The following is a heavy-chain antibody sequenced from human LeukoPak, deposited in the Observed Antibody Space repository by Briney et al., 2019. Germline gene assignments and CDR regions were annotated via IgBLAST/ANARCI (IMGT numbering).Heavy chain of an antibody. D-gene: IGHD5-24*01. CDR1: GASIVRDY. V-gene: IGHV4-59*12. CDR2: VYETGSR. CDR3: AREHRGRDGYTLDY. Sequence: SETLSLTCTVSGASIVRDYWSWVRQPPGTGLQWIGYVYETGSRNYNPSLERRVSISLDRSKNQFSLRLDSVTAADTAMYYCAREHRGRDGYTLDYWGQGILATVSS. J-gene: IGHJ4*02.